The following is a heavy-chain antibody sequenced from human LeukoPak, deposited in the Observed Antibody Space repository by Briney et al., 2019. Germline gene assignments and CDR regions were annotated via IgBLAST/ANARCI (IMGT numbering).Heavy chain of an antibody. CDR2: INHSGST. V-gene: IGHV4-34*01. Sequence: SETLSLTCAVYGGSFSGYYWSWIRQPPGKGLEWIGEINHSGSTNYNPSLKSRVTISVDTSKNQFSLKLSSVTAADTAVYYCARHEPTVTTYFDYWGQGTLVTVSS. J-gene: IGHJ4*02. D-gene: IGHD4-17*01. CDR1: GGSFSGYY. CDR3: ARHEPTVTTYFDY.